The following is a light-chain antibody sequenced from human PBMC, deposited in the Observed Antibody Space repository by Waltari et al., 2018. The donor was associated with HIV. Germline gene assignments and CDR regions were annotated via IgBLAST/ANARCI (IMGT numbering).Light chain of an antibody. V-gene: IGLV2-23*02. CDR1: SSDVWSYNL. J-gene: IGLJ2*01. CDR3: CSYAGSSTLV. CDR2: EVS. Sequence: QSALTQPASVSGSPGQSITISCTGTSSDVWSYNLFSWYQQHPGKAPKLMIYEVSKRPSGVSNRFSGSKSGNTASLTISGPQAEDEAYYYCCSYAGSSTLVFGGGTKLTVL.